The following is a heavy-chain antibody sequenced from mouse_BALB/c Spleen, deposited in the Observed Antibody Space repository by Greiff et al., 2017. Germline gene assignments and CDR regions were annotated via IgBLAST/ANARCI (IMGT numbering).Heavy chain of an antibody. V-gene: IGHV2-6-7*01. D-gene: IGHD2-2*01. CDR3: ARGYGYDGGAMDY. CDR1: GFSLTGYG. J-gene: IGHJ4*01. Sequence: VQLQESGPGLVAPSQSLSITCTVSGFSLTGYGVNWVRQPPGKGLEWLGMIWGDGSTDYNSALKSRLSISKDNSKSQVFLKMNSLQTDDTARYYCARGYGYDGGAMDYWGQGTSVTVSS. CDR2: IWGDGST.